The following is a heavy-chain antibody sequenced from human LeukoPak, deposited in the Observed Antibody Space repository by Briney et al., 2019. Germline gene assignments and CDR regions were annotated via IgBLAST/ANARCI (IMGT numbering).Heavy chain of an antibody. V-gene: IGHV4-59*08. D-gene: IGHD2-15*01. CDR1: GGSISSFY. CDR3: ARPKGWWAGDPFDI. J-gene: IGHJ3*02. CDR2: ISYTSYTST. Sequence: SETLSLTCTVSGGSISSFYWSWIRQPPGKGLEWIGHISYTSYTSTNYNPSLRSRVTISVDTSKNQFSLKLSSVTAADTAVYYCARPKGWWAGDPFDIWGQGTMVTVSS.